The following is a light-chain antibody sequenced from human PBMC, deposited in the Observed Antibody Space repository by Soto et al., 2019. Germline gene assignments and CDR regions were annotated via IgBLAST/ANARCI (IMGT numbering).Light chain of an antibody. CDR3: QQYGSSPNT. J-gene: IGKJ5*01. CDR2: GAS. Sequence: EIVLTQSPGTLSLSPGERATLSCSASQSVRSNYLAWYQQKPGQAPRLLIYGASSRATGIPDRFSGSGSVTDFLLAISRLEPEDFAVYYCQQYGSSPNTFGQGTRLEIK. V-gene: IGKV3-20*01. CDR1: QSVRSNY.